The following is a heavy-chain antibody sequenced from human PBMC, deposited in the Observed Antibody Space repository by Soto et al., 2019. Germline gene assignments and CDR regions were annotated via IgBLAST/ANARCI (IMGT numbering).Heavy chain of an antibody. Sequence: QVQLVQSGAEVKKPGSSVTVSCKVSGGTFSGTAINWVRQAPGQGHEWLGGIIPMFAITHYAPKFQGRVSITADDSTSTAYMQLNSLRSDDTAVYHCVRGPPNNRFKFFQWGQGTRVSVSS. J-gene: IGHJ4*02. CDR2: IIPMFAIT. V-gene: IGHV1-69*01. CDR3: VRGPPNNRFKFFQ. CDR1: GGTFSGTA. D-gene: IGHD1-1*01.